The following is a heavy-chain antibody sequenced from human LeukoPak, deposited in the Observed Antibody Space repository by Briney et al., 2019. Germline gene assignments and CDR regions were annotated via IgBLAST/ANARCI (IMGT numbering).Heavy chain of an antibody. Sequence: GGSLRLFCAASGFTFGSYSMNWVRQAPGKGLEWISYISSGSRTIYYADSVEGRFTVSRDNAKNSLYLQMRSLRAEDTAVYYCARESITGHRDFDYWGQGTLVTVSS. CDR1: GFTFGSYS. J-gene: IGHJ4*02. V-gene: IGHV3-48*01. CDR3: ARESITGHRDFDY. D-gene: IGHD1-20*01. CDR2: ISSGSRTI.